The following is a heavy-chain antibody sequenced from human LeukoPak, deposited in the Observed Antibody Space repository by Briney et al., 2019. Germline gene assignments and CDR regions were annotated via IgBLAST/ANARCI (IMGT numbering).Heavy chain of an antibody. CDR1: GYTFTSYY. J-gene: IGHJ6*03. D-gene: IGHD6-13*01. CDR3: SQQLVSSMDV. Sequence: GASVKVSCKASGYTFTSYYINWVRQAAGQGLEWMGWMNPNSGNTGYAQKFQGRVTMTRNTSISTAYMELSSLGSEDTAVYYCSQQLVSSMDVWGKGTTVTVSS. CDR2: MNPNSGNT. V-gene: IGHV1-8*01.